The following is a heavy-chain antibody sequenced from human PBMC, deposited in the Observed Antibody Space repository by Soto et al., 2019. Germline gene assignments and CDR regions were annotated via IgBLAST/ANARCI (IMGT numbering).Heavy chain of an antibody. V-gene: IGHV3-21*06. D-gene: IGHD4-17*01. Sequence: GGSPRLSCATSGVTFSSFDMDWVRQAPGKGLEWVSSIHRASTYIYYADSVRGRFTISRDNAKSSLYLQMNSLTVEDTAVYYCARRAVTTYHFFDYWGQGALVTVSS. CDR3: ARRAVTTYHFFDY. CDR1: GVTFSSFD. CDR2: IHRASTYI. J-gene: IGHJ4*02.